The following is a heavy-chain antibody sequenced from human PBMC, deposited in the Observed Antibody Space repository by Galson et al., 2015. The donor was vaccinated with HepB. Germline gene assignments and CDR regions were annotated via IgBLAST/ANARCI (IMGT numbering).Heavy chain of an antibody. J-gene: IGHJ5*02. CDR3: ARWTGNDWFDP. V-gene: IGHV4-59*01. CDR1: GGSISSYY. CDR2: IYYSGST. D-gene: IGHD3/OR15-3a*01. Sequence: LTCTVSGGSISSYYWSWIRQPPGKGLEWIGYIYYSGSTNYNPSLKSRVTISVDTSKNQFSLKLSSVTAADTAVYYCARWTGNDWFDPWGQGTLVTVFS.